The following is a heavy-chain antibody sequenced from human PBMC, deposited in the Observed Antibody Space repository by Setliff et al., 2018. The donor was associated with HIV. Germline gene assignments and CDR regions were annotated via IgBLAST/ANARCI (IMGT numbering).Heavy chain of an antibody. D-gene: IGHD6-19*01. CDR1: GGTFSSYV. J-gene: IGHJ3*02. Sequence: ASVKVSCKASGGTFSSYVISWVRQAPGQGLEWMGGIIPIFGTVDYAQKFQGRVAITADESTSTVYMELSSLRSEDTAVYYCARVRSSFPQYTSGLVRPFDIWGQGTTVTVSS. CDR3: ARVRSSFPQYTSGLVRPFDI. CDR2: IIPIFGTV. V-gene: IGHV1-69*13.